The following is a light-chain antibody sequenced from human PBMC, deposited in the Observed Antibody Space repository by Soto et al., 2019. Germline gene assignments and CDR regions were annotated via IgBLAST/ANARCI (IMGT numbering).Light chain of an antibody. J-gene: IGKJ1*01. CDR2: GAS. V-gene: IGKV3-20*01. CDR1: QSVRSSS. CDR3: QQYGDSPDTDRWT. Sequence: EIVLTQSPGTLSLSPGERASLSCRASQSVRSSSLAWYQQKPGQPPRLLIYGASSRATDIRDRFSGSGSGTDFTLTISRLEPEDFAVYFCQQYGDSPDTDRWTFGPGTKVEIK.